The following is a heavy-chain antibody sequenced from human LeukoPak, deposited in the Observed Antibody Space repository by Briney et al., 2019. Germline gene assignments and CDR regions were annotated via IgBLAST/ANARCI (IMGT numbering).Heavy chain of an antibody. CDR2: IYPGDSDT. J-gene: IGHJ6*02. CDR3: ARIYDSSGYYSSYGMDV. V-gene: IGHV5-51*01. D-gene: IGHD3-22*01. CDR1: GYSFTSYW. Sequence: GESLKISFKGSGYSFTSYWIGWVRQMPGKGLEWMGIIYPGDSDTRYSPSFQGQVTISADKSISTAYLQWSSLKASDTAMYYCARIYDSSGYYSSYGMDVWGQGTTVTVSS.